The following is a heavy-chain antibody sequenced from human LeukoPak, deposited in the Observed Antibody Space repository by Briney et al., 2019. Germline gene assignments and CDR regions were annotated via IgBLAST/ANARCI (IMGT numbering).Heavy chain of an antibody. D-gene: IGHD3-10*01. CDR2: ISYDGSNK. J-gene: IGHJ4*02. V-gene: IGHV3-30*04. Sequence: PGGSLRLSCAAPGFTFSSYAMHWVRQAPGKGLEWVAVISYDGSNKYYADSVKGRFTISRDNSKNTLYLQMNSLRAEDTAVYYCARDPPYDTMVRGVITDYYFDYWGQGTLVTVSS. CDR3: ARDPPYDTMVRGVITDYYFDY. CDR1: GFTFSSYA.